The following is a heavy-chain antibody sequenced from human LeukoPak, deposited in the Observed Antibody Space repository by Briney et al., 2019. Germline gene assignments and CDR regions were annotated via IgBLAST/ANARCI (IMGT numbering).Heavy chain of an antibody. D-gene: IGHD3-22*01. CDR2: ISWNSGSI. J-gene: IGHJ3*02. Sequence: GGSLRLSCAASGFTFDDYAMHWVRQAPGKGLEWVSGISWNSGSIGYADSVKGRFTISRDNAKNSLYLQMNSLRAEDTALYYCAKDRGLRIVDGAFDIWGQGTMVTVSS. CDR1: GFTFDDYA. CDR3: AKDRGLRIVDGAFDI. V-gene: IGHV3-9*01.